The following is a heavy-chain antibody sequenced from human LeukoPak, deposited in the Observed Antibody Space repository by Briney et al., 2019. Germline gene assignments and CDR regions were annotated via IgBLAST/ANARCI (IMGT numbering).Heavy chain of an antibody. Sequence: PSETLSLTCTVSGYSISSGYYWGWIRQPPGKGLEWIGSIYHSGSTYYNPSLKSRVTISVDTSKNQFSLKLSSVTAADTAVYYCARITVPYYYYMDVWGKGTMVTISS. CDR3: ARITVPYYYYMDV. J-gene: IGHJ6*03. CDR2: IYHSGST. CDR1: GYSISSGYY. D-gene: IGHD1-14*01. V-gene: IGHV4-38-2*02.